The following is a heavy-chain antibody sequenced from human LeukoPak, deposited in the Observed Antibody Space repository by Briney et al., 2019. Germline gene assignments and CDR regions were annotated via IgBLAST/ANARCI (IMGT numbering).Heavy chain of an antibody. D-gene: IGHD2-2*01. V-gene: IGHV4-59*12. CDR2: IFYSGHS. CDR1: GAFSSRYY. J-gene: IGHJ4*02. CDR3: ARIEPLSFFDQ. Sequence: SETLSLACSVSGAFSSRYYWIWVRQPLGKGLEWLGYIFYSGHSNYNPSLTSRISMSVDTSKAQFSLELTSVTAADTAVYYCARIEPLSFFDQWGPGTLVTVSS.